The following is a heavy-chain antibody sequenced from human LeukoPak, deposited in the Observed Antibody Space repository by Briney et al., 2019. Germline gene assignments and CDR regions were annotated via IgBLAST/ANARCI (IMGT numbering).Heavy chain of an antibody. CDR2: INHSGST. CDR1: GGSFSGYY. CDR3: ARVGGGYQLNYMDV. V-gene: IGHV4-34*01. D-gene: IGHD2-15*01. J-gene: IGHJ6*03. Sequence: PSETLSLTCAVYGGSFSGYYWSWIRQPPGKGLEWIGEINHSGSTNYNPSLKSRVTISVDTSKNQFSLKLSSVTAADTAVYYCARVGGGYQLNYMDVWGKGTTVTVSS.